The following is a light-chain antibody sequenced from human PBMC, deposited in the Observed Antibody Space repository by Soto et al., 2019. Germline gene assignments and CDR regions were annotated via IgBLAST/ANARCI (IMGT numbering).Light chain of an antibody. V-gene: IGKV3-20*01. Sequence: EVVLTQSPVTLSLSPGERATLSCRASQSVSSPYLAWYQQKPGQPPRLLIYGASSRATDIPDRFIGSGSGTEFTLTIARLAPDDFAMYYWQLYGSSPFTFGPGDQSGY. CDR1: QSVSSPY. CDR3: QLYGSSPFT. J-gene: IGKJ3*01. CDR2: GAS.